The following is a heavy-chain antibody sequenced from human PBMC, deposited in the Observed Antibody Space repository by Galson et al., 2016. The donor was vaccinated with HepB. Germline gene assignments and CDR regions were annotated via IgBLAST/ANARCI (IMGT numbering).Heavy chain of an antibody. CDR3: TKLEAGPLTRIDS. Sequence: SLRLSCAASGFTFSNYAMSWVRQDPGKGLEWLSAISVSGASTYYAGSVKGRFTISRGNSKNSLYLQLNSLRAGDTAVYYCTKLEAGPLTRIDSWGQGTLVTVSS. J-gene: IGHJ4*02. D-gene: IGHD6-19*01. CDR2: ISVSGAST. CDR1: GFTFSNYA. V-gene: IGHV3-23*01.